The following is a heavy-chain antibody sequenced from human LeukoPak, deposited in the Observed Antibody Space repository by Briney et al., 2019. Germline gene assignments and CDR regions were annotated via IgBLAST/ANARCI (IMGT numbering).Heavy chain of an antibody. CDR2: ISWNSGSI. J-gene: IGHJ4*02. D-gene: IGHD3-22*01. CDR3: AKGGSGYYYPYFDY. V-gene: IGHV3-9*01. CDR1: GFTFDDYA. Sequence: GRSLRLSCAASGFTFDDYAMHWVRQAPGKGLEWVSGISWNSGSIGYADSVKGRFTISRDNAKNSLYLQMNSLRAEDTALYYCAKGGSGYYYPYFDYWGQGTLVTVSS.